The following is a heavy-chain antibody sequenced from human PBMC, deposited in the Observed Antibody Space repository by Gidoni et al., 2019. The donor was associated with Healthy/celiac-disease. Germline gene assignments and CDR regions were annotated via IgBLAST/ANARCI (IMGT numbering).Heavy chain of an antibody. CDR3: AKTQGSVCSGGSCAIDY. D-gene: IGHD2-15*01. Sequence: EVQLLEPGGGLVQPGGSLRLSCAASGFTFSSYAMSWVRQAPGKGLEGVSAISGSGGSTYYADSVKGRFTISRDNSKNTLYLQMNSLRAEDTAVYYCAKTQGSVCSGGSCAIDYWGQGTLVTVSS. J-gene: IGHJ4*02. CDR2: ISGSGGST. V-gene: IGHV3-23*01. CDR1: GFTFSSYA.